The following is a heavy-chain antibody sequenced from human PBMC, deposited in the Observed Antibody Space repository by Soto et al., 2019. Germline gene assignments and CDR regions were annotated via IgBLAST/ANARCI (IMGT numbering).Heavy chain of an antibody. CDR2: IYGGGNGP. Sequence: EVQVLESGGGLVQPGGSLRLSCAATGFTFSDFAMSWVRQAPGKGLEWVSRIYGGGNGPHYADSVKGRVTISRDNSKNTLYLQMNSLRAEDTAVYYSAKMEGMGPWAYALDYWGQGTVVTVSS. D-gene: IGHD3-3*01. J-gene: IGHJ4*02. CDR1: GFTFSDFA. V-gene: IGHV3-23*01. CDR3: AKMEGMGPWAYALDY.